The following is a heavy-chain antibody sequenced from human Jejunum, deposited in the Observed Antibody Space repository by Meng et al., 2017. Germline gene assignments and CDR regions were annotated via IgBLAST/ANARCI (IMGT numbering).Heavy chain of an antibody. CDR1: GFTFGDYY. J-gene: IGHJ1*01. D-gene: IGHD3-16*01. CDR3: ASDRITD. Sequence: VQLVESGGGLFKPGGSLRLSGLASGFTFGDYYMTWIRQAPGKGLVWLSRVSTDGTITNYADSVKGRFTISRDNAKDTVFLEMNSLRVEDTAVYYCASDRITDWGQGTLVTVSS. V-gene: IGHV3-74*01. CDR2: VSTDGTIT.